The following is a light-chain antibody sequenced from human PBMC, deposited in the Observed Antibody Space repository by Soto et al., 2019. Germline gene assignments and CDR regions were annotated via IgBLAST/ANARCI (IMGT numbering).Light chain of an antibody. Sequence: QSVLTQPASVSGSPGQSITISCTGTSSDVGGYNYVSWYQQHPGKAPSLMIYAVTDRPSGVSSRFSGSKSGNTASLTISGLQAEDEAEYFCISYKTDDTFLFGTGTKV. V-gene: IGLV2-14*01. J-gene: IGLJ1*01. CDR1: SSDVGGYNY. CDR2: AVT. CDR3: ISYKTDDTFL.